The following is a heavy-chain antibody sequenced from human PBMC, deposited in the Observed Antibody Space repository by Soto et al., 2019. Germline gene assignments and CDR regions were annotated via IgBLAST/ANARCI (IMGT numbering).Heavy chain of an antibody. V-gene: IGHV1-69*13. CDR2: IIPIFGTA. Sequence: SVKVSCKASGGTFSSYAISWVRQAPGQGLEWMGGIIPIFGTANYAQKFQGRVTITADESTSTAYMELSSLRSEDTAVYYCARDRRMGSGSNWFDPWGQGTLVTVSS. CDR3: ARDRRMGSGSNWFDP. CDR1: GGTFSSYA. D-gene: IGHD3-3*01. J-gene: IGHJ5*02.